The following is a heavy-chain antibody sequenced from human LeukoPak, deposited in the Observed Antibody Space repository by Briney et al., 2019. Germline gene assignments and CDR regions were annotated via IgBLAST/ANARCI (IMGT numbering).Heavy chain of an antibody. CDR2: ISGSGDST. Sequence: PGGSLRLSCAASGFTFSTYAMNWVRQTPEKGLEWVAAISGSGDSTDNADSVKGRFTISRDNSKNTLYLQMSSLRAEDTAVYYCAKSLGGYYYYYGMDVWGQGTTVIVSS. V-gene: IGHV3-23*01. CDR3: AKSLGGYYYYYGMDV. J-gene: IGHJ6*02. CDR1: GFTFSTYA.